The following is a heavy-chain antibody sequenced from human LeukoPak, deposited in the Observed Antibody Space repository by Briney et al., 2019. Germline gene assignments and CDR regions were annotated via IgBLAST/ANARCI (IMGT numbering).Heavy chain of an antibody. CDR2: IYSSGNT. CDR1: GASISSSNYY. Sequence: SETLSLTCAVSGASISSSNYYWGWVRQSPGKGLEWIGNIYSSGNTYYNASLKSRVTISVDTSKNQFSLKLSSVTAADTAVYYCARQDYGDYLPPIDYWGQGTLVTVSS. V-gene: IGHV4-39*01. D-gene: IGHD4-17*01. CDR3: ARQDYGDYLPPIDY. J-gene: IGHJ4*02.